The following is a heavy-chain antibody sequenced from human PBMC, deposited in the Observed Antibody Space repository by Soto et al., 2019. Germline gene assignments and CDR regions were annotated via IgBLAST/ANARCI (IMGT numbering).Heavy chain of an antibody. D-gene: IGHD3-22*01. Sequence: GESLKISCKGSGYSFINYWIGWVRQMPGKGLEWMGIVHPGDSDIRYSPSFQGQVTISADKSISTAYLQWSSLKASDTAMYYCARLDYESATFYRYYFDYWGQGTLVTVSS. CDR2: VHPGDSDI. V-gene: IGHV5-51*01. CDR3: ARLDYESATFYRYYFDY. J-gene: IGHJ4*02. CDR1: GYSFINYW.